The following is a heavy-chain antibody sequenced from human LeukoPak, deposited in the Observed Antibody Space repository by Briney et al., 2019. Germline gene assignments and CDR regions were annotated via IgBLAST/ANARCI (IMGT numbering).Heavy chain of an antibody. CDR2: ISAYNGNT. CDR1: GYTFTSYG. J-gene: IGHJ5*02. V-gene: IGHV1-18*04. CDR3: ARLGYCSSTSCRRFDP. D-gene: IGHD2-2*01. Sequence: ASVKVSCKASGYTFTSYGISWVRQAPGQGLEWMGWISAYNGNTNSAQKVQGRVTMTTDTSTSTAYMELRSLRSDATAVYYCARLGYCSSTSCRRFDPWGEGTLVTVSS.